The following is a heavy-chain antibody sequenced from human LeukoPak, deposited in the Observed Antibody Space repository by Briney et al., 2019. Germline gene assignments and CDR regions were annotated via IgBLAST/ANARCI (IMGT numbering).Heavy chain of an antibody. J-gene: IGHJ4*02. Sequence: GASVKVSCKASGYIFTGYYMHWVRQAPGQGLEWMGWINANSGGTKYAQKFQGRVTMTRDTSISTAYMELSRLRSDDTAVYYCARDKGGNWNFNYWGQGTLVTVSS. CDR2: INANSGGT. CDR1: GYIFTGYY. D-gene: IGHD1-1*01. V-gene: IGHV1-2*02. CDR3: ARDKGGNWNFNY.